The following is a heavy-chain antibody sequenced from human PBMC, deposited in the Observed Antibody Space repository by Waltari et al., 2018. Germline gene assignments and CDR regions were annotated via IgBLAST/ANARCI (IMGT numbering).Heavy chain of an antibody. CDR3: ARGDRRYSASNWFDP. Sequence: QVQLQQWGAGLLKPSETLSLTCAVYGGSFSGYYWSWIRQPPGKGLEWIGEINHSGSTNYNPSLKSRVTISVDTSKNQFSLKLSSVTAADTAVYHCARGDRRYSASNWFDPWGQGTLVTVSS. V-gene: IGHV4-34*01. J-gene: IGHJ5*02. CDR2: INHSGST. D-gene: IGHD6-13*01. CDR1: GGSFSGYY.